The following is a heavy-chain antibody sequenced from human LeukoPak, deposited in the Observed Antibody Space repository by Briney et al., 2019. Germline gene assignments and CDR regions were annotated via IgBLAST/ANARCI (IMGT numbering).Heavy chain of an antibody. D-gene: IGHD2-8*01. CDR1: GGSISSSSYY. CDR3: ARRQMDRGFDY. J-gene: IGHJ4*02. Sequence: SETLSLTCTVSGGSISSSSYYWGWIRQPPGKGLEWIGCIYYSGSTYYNPSLKSRVTISVDTSNNQFSLKLSSVTAADTAVYYCARRQMDRGFDYWGQGTLVTVSS. V-gene: IGHV4-39*01. CDR2: IYYSGST.